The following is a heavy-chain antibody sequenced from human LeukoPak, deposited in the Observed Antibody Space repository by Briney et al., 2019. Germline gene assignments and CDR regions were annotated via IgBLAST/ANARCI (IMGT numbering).Heavy chain of an antibody. CDR1: GGSFSCYY. Sequence: SETLSLTCAVYGGSFSCYYWSSIRQPPGKGLEWIGESNHSGSTNYNPSLKSRVTISVDTSKNQFSLKLSSVTAADTAVYCCAREPLGYCSSTSCYYFDYWGQGTLVTVSS. CDR2: SNHSGST. CDR3: AREPLGYCSSTSCYYFDY. V-gene: IGHV4-34*01. J-gene: IGHJ4*02. D-gene: IGHD2-2*01.